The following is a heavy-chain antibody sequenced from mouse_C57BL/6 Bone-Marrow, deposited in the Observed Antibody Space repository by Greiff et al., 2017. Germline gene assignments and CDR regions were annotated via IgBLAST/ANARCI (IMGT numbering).Heavy chain of an antibody. Sequence: QVQLKQPGAELVKPGASVKLSCKASGYTFTSYWMHWVKPRPGQGLEWIGMIHPNSGSTNYNEKFKSKATLTVDKSSSTAYMQLSSLTCEDSAVYYCARGTRITTVLDYWGQGTTLTVSS. CDR3: ARGTRITTVLDY. CDR2: IHPNSGST. CDR1: GYTFTSYW. D-gene: IGHD1-1*01. V-gene: IGHV1-64*01. J-gene: IGHJ2*01.